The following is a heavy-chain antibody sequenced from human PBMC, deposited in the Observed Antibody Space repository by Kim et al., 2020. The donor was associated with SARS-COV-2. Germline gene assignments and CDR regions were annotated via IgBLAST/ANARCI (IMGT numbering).Heavy chain of an antibody. D-gene: IGHD2-2*01. Sequence: SETLSLTCTVSGGSISSGDYYWSWIRQPPGKGLEWIGYIYYSGSTYYNPSLKSRVTISVDTSKNQFSLKLSSVTAADTAVYYCAPYCSSTSCLNWFDPWGQGTLVTVSS. V-gene: IGHV4-30-4*01. CDR2: IYYSGST. CDR3: APYCSSTSCLNWFDP. CDR1: GGSISSGDYY. J-gene: IGHJ5*02.